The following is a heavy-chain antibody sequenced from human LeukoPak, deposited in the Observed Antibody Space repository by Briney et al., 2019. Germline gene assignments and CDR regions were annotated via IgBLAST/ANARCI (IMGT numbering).Heavy chain of an antibody. CDR3: ARDRGADYGDYGENFDY. CDR1: GGTFSSYA. Sequence: ASVKVSCKASGGTFSSYAISWVRQAPGQGLEWMGWISAYNGNTNYAQKLQGRVTMTTDTSTSTAYMELRSLRSDDTAVYYCARDRGADYGDYGENFDYWGQGTLVTVSS. CDR2: ISAYNGNT. V-gene: IGHV1-18*01. D-gene: IGHD4-17*01. J-gene: IGHJ4*02.